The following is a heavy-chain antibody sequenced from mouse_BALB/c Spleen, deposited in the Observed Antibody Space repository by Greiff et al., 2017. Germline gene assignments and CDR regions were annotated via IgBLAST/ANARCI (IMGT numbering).Heavy chain of an antibody. CDR2: ISSGGST. Sequence: EVQRVESGGGLVKPGGSLKLSCAASGFTFSSYAMSWVRQTPEKRLEWVAYISSGGSTYYPDSVKGRFTISRDNARNILYLQMSSLRSEDTAMYYCARRGIYYGSLDYWGQGTTLTVSS. CDR3: ARRGIYYGSLDY. J-gene: IGHJ2*01. CDR1: GFTFSSYA. D-gene: IGHD2-2*01. V-gene: IGHV5-6-5*01.